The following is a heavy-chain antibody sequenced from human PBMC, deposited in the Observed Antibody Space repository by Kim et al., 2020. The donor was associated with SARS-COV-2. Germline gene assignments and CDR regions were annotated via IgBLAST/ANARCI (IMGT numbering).Heavy chain of an antibody. CDR2: ISYDGSNK. Sequence: GGSLRLSCAASGFTFSSYGMHWVRQAPGKGLEWVAVISYDGSNKYYADSVKGRFTISRDNSKNTLYLQMNSLRAEDTAVYYCAKDGYSSSSGYYYYYMDVWGKGTTVTVSS. D-gene: IGHD6-6*01. J-gene: IGHJ6*03. V-gene: IGHV3-30*18. CDR1: GFTFSSYG. CDR3: AKDGYSSSSGYYYYYMDV.